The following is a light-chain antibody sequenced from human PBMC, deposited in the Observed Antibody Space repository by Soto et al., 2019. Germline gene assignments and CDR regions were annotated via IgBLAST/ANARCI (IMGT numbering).Light chain of an antibody. CDR3: QQYGSL. V-gene: IGKV3-20*01. Sequence: EIVLTQSPGTLSLSPGERATLSCRASQSVSSSYLAWYQQKPGQAPRLLIYGASSRATGIPDRFSGSGSGTDFTLTISRLGPEDFAVYYCQQYGSLFGQGTKV. J-gene: IGKJ1*01. CDR1: QSVSSSY. CDR2: GAS.